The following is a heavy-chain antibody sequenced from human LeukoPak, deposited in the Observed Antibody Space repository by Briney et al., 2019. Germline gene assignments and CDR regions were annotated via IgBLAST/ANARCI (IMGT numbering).Heavy chain of an antibody. CDR3: ARGRRIWHSSSWYDDYYYYYYMDV. V-gene: IGHV1-8*03. D-gene: IGHD6-13*01. J-gene: IGHJ6*03. CDR1: GYTFTSYD. Sequence: GASVKVSCKASGYTFTSYDINWVRQATGQGLEWRGWMNPNSGNTGYAQKFQGRVTITRNTTIRTAYMELSSLRSEDTAVYYCARGRRIWHSSSWYDDYYYYYYMDVWGKGTTVTVSS. CDR2: MNPNSGNT.